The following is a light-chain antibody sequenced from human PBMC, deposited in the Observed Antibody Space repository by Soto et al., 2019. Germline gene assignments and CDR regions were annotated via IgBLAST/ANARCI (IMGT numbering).Light chain of an antibody. CDR2: RNN. CDR3: AAWDGSLSGYVV. J-gene: IGLJ2*01. CDR1: SSNIGNND. Sequence: QSVLTQPPSASGTPGQRVTISCSGSSSNIGNNDVYWYQQLPGTAPKLLVYRNNQRPSGVPDRFSASQSGTSASLAISGLRSEDEADYYCAAWDGSLSGYVVFGGGTKLTVL. V-gene: IGLV1-47*01.